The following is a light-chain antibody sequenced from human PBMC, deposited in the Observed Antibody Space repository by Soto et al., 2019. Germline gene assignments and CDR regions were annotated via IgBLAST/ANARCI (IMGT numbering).Light chain of an antibody. V-gene: IGKV3-20*01. Sequence: EIVLTQSPGTLSLSPGERATLSCRASQSVSSSYLAWYQQKPGQAPRLLIYGASSRATGIPDRFSGSGSGTDFTLTISRLEPEDFAVYYCQQYGSSLYPFTFGPGTKVDIK. J-gene: IGKJ3*01. CDR1: QSVSSSY. CDR3: QQYGSSLYPFT. CDR2: GAS.